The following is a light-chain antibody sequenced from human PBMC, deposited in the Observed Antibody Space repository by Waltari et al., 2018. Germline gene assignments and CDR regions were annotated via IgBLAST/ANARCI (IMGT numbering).Light chain of an antibody. J-gene: IGLJ3*02. CDR1: SSDIGAYNY. Sequence: QSALTQPASVSASPGQSITISCTGTSSDIGAYNYVSWYQQHSGKAPKLIIFGVRDRPSGVSNRFSASKSSNTASLTISGLQAEDEADYYCASFTNTNTWVFGGGTKVTVL. CDR2: GVR. V-gene: IGLV2-14*03. CDR3: ASFTNTNTWV.